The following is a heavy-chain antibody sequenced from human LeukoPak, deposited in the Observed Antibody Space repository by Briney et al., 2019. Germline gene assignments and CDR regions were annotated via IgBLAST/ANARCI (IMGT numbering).Heavy chain of an antibody. D-gene: IGHD6-13*01. CDR3: ARDATTKSIAAAGYYYYYGMDV. J-gene: IGHJ6*02. CDR2: ICSSSSYI. CDR1: GFTFSSYS. Sequence: GGSLRLSCAASGFTFSSYSMNWVRQAPGKGLEWVSSICSSSSYIYYGDSVKRGFTISRDNAKNSLYLQMNSLRAEDTAVYYCARDATTKSIAAAGYYYYYGMDVWGQGTTVSVSS. V-gene: IGHV3-21*01.